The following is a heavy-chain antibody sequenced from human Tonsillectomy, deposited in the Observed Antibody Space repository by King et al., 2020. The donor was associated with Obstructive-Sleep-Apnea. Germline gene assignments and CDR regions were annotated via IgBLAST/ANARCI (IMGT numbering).Heavy chain of an antibody. J-gene: IGHJ4*02. V-gene: IGHV3-21*01. CDR3: ARDPEDSTAYYFDL. CDR1: GFTFSSYT. Sequence: VQLVESGGGLVKPGGSLRLSCAASGFTFSSYTMNWVRQAPGKGLEWVSSITSSSDTYYADSVKGRFTISRDNARNSVHLQMNSLRAEDTAIYFCARDPEDSTAYYFDLWGQGTLVTVSS. D-gene: IGHD2/OR15-2a*01. CDR2: ITSSSDT.